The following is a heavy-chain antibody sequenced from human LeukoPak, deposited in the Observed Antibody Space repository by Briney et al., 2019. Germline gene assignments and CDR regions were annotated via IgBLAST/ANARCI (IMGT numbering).Heavy chain of an antibody. J-gene: IGHJ4*02. CDR3: VREGGYDPFEN. Sequence: GGSLRLSCAASGFAFSSDWMHWVRQAPGKGLVWVSRIDSDGSSRSYAGSVKGRFTISRDNAKNTLYLQMNSLRAEDTAVYYCVREGGYDPFENWGQGTLVTVSS. D-gene: IGHD5-12*01. CDR2: IDSDGSSR. V-gene: IGHV3-74*01. CDR1: GFAFSSDW.